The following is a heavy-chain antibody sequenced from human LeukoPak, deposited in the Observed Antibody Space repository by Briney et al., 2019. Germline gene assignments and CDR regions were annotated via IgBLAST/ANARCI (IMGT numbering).Heavy chain of an antibody. CDR3: ARDRPYYYEGKRDIDV. CDR1: GFTFRSYW. D-gene: IGHD3-22*01. J-gene: IGHJ6*03. V-gene: IGHV3-21*01. CDR2: ISSSSNHI. Sequence: GGSLRLSCAASGFTFRSYWMSWVRQAPGKGLEWVSSISSSSNHIYYADSLKGRFTISRDNAKNSLYLQMNSLRVEDTAVYYCARDRPYYYEGKRDIDVWGKGTTVTISS.